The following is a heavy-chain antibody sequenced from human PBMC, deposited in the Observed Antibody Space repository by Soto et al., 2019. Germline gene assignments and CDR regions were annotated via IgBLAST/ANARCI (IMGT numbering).Heavy chain of an antibody. Sequence: PGGSLRLSCAASGFTLNTYNMNWVRQAPGKGLEWVSYISSSSSTIHYADSVKGRFTISRDNAKNSLYLQMNSLRAEDTAVYYCARDDYPYYDDSSGYHFDYWGQGT. D-gene: IGHD3-22*01. J-gene: IGHJ4*02. V-gene: IGHV3-48*01. CDR2: ISSSSSTI. CDR3: ARDDYPYYDDSSGYHFDY. CDR1: GFTLNTYN.